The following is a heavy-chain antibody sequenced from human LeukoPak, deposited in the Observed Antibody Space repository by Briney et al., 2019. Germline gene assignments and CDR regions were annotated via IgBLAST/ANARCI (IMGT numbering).Heavy chain of an antibody. Sequence: GGSLRLSCVGSGFTFSTYWMSWVRQAPGKGLEWVSAISNNGGYTYYADSVQGRFTISRDNSKSTLCLQMNSLRAEGTAVYYCAKQLGYCSDGSCYFPYWGQGTLVTVSS. CDR3: AKQLGYCSDGSCYFPY. CDR2: ISNNGGYT. D-gene: IGHD2-15*01. CDR1: GFTFSTYW. J-gene: IGHJ4*02. V-gene: IGHV3-23*01.